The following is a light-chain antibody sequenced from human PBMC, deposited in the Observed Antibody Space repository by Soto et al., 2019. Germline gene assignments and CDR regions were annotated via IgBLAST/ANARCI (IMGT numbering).Light chain of an antibody. CDR2: EAT. CDR3: SAYAGNNNVV. J-gene: IGLJ2*01. Sequence: QSVLTQPPSASGSPGQSVTISCTGTSSDVGAYNFVSWFQQHPGKAPKLLIYEATKRPSGVPDRFSGSKSGNTASLTVAGLQAEDEADYYCSAYAGNNNVVFGGGTKLTVL. V-gene: IGLV2-8*01. CDR1: SSDVGAYNF.